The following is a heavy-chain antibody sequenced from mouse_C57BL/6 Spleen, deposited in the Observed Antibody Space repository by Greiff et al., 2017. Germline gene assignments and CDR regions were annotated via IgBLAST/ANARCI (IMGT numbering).Heavy chain of an antibody. J-gene: IGHJ1*03. CDR1: GYTFTSYW. CDR2: IYPSDSET. CDR3: AREGEYYCSSAYWYFEV. V-gene: IGHV1-61*01. Sequence: QVQLQQPGAELVRPGSSVKLSCKASGYTFTSYWMDCVKQRPGQGLEWIGNIYPSDSETHYNQKFKDKATLTVDKSSSTDYMRRSGLTSEDSAVYYCAREGEYYCSSAYWYFEVWGTGTTVTVSS. D-gene: IGHD1-1*01.